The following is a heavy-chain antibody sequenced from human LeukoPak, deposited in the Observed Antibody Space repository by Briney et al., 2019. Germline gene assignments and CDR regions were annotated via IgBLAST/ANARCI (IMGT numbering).Heavy chain of an antibody. CDR3: ARQLKTCSGGSCYRYYFDY. Sequence: SETLSLTCTVSGGSLSGSSYYWGWIRQPPGKELEWIGTVYYTGSTYYNPSLKSRVTISVDTSKNQFSLKLSSVTAADTAVYYCARQLKTCSGGSCYRYYFDYWGQGTLVTVSS. CDR2: VYYTGST. D-gene: IGHD2-15*01. V-gene: IGHV4-39*01. CDR1: GGSLSGSSYY. J-gene: IGHJ4*02.